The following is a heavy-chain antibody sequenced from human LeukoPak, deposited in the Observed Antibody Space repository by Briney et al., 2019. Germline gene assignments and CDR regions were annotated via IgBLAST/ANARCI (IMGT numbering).Heavy chain of an antibody. CDR3: ARARNGTLKY. CDR1: GFTFSSYW. CDR2: INSDGSST. D-gene: IGHD1-26*01. J-gene: IGHJ4*02. V-gene: IGHV3-74*01. Sequence: GGSLRLSCAASGFTFSSYWMHWVRHAPGKGLVWVSRINSDGSSTSYADSVKGRLTISRDNSRHTLYLQMNSLRPEDTAVYYCARARNGTLKYWGQGTRVTVSS.